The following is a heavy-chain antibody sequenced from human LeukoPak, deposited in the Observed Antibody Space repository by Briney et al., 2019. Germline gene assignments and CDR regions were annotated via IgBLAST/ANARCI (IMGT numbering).Heavy chain of an antibody. J-gene: IGHJ4*02. V-gene: IGHV3-7*01. Sequence: GRSLRLSCAASGFTFSSFWMSWVRQAPGKGLEWVANIKQEGSEKYYVGSVEGRFTISRDDARNSLYLQMNSLRAEDTAVYFCARGFELDYWGQGTLVTVSS. CDR3: ARGFELDY. CDR1: GFTFSSFW. CDR2: IKQEGSEK.